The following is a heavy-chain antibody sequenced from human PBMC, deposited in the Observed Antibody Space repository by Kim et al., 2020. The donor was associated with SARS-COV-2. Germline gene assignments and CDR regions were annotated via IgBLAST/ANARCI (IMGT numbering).Heavy chain of an antibody. Sequence: SETLSLTCAVSGGSISSSNWWSWVRQPPGKGLEWIGEIYHSGSTNYNPSLKSRVTISVDKSKNQFSLKLSSVTAADTAVYYCARLPDYYGSGSGGYWGQGTLVTVSS. V-gene: IGHV4-4*02. D-gene: IGHD3-10*01. J-gene: IGHJ4*02. CDR3: ARLPDYYGSGSGGY. CDR2: IYHSGST. CDR1: GGSISSSNW.